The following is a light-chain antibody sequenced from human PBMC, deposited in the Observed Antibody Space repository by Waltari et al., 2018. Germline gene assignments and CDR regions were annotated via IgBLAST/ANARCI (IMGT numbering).Light chain of an antibody. J-gene: IGKJ2*01. CDR1: PTISTT. CDR3: QQFENLPYT. V-gene: IGKV3-15*01. CDR2: GAS. Sequence: EMVMTTLPAPLAVSRGDTAILSCWDSPTISTTLAWYQQKPGQAPQLLIYGASVGAPGIPARFSGSGSGTEYTLTIAGLQSEDFAVYYCQQFENLPYTFGQGTKLEIK.